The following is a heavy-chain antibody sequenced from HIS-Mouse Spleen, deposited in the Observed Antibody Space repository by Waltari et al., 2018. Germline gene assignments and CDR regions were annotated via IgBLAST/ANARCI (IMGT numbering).Heavy chain of an antibody. V-gene: IGHV3-9*01. CDR1: GFTFDDYA. J-gene: IGHJ4*02. CDR3: AKGGTVTTSAFDY. Sequence: EVQLVESGGGLVQPGRSLRLSCAASGFTFDDYAMHWVRQAPGKGLEWVSGISWNGGSIGSADSVKSRFTISRDNAKKSLYLQMNSLRAEDTALYYCAKGGTVTTSAFDYWGQGTLVTVSS. CDR2: ISWNGGSI. D-gene: IGHD4-17*01.